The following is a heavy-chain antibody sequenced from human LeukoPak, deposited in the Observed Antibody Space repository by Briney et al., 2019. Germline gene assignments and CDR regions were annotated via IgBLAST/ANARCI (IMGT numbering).Heavy chain of an antibody. V-gene: IGHV3-48*01. D-gene: IGHD6-19*01. CDR1: GFTFSSYS. CDR3: ARGDSSGWYPYYYYYYYMDV. Sequence: GGSLRLSCAASGFTFSSYSMNWVRQAPGKGLEWVSYISSSSTIYYADSVKGRFTISRDNAKNSLYLQMNSLRAEDTAVYYCARGDSSGWYPYYYYYYYMDVWGKGTTVTVSS. CDR2: ISSSSTI. J-gene: IGHJ6*03.